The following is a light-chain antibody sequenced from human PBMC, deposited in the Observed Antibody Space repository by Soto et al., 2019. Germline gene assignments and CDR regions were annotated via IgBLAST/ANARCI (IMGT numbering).Light chain of an antibody. CDR3: AAWDDSLSGSWV. V-gene: IGLV1-47*01. J-gene: IGLJ3*02. Sequence: QAVVTQPPSASGTPGQRVTISCSGSSSNIGSNYVYWYQQLPGTAPKLLIYRNNQRPSGVPDRFSGSKSGTSASLPISGLRSEDEADYYCAAWDDSLSGSWVFGGGTKLTVL. CDR2: RNN. CDR1: SSNIGSNY.